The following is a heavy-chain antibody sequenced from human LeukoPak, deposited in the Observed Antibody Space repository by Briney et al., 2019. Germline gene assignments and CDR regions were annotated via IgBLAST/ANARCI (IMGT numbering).Heavy chain of an antibody. V-gene: IGHV4-34*01. D-gene: IGHD2-2*02. J-gene: IGHJ4*02. CDR2: INHSGST. CDR3: ARPTPRGGGYCSSTSCYKRGSYYFDY. CDR1: GGSFSGYY. Sequence: SETLSLTCAVYGGSFSGYYWSWIRQPPGKGLEWIGEINHSGSTNYNPSLKSRVTISVDTSKNQFSLKLSSVTAADTAVYYCARPTPRGGGYCSSTSCYKRGSYYFDYWGQGTLVTVSS.